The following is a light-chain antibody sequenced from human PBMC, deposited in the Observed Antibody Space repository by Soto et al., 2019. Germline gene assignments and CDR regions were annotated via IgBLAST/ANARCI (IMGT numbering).Light chain of an antibody. J-gene: IGKJ4*01. V-gene: IGKV3-20*01. Sequence: EIVLTQSPGTLSLSPGERATPSCRASQSVRNNYVAWYQQKPGQAPRVLIYGASSRATGIPDRFSGSGSGTDFTLTISRLESEDSAVYYCQHYGSSPGLTFGGGTKV. CDR3: QHYGSSPGLT. CDR1: QSVRNNY. CDR2: GAS.